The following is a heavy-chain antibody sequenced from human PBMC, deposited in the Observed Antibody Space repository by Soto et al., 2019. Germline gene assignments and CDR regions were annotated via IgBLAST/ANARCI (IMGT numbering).Heavy chain of an antibody. J-gene: IGHJ6*02. D-gene: IGHD3-10*01. CDR1: GGTFSSYA. V-gene: IGHV1-69*13. Sequence: ASVKVSCKASGGTFSSYAISWVRQAPGQGLEWMGGIIPIFGTANYAQKFQGRVTITADESTSTAYMELSSLRSEDTAVYYCASGGSASYYYYGMDVWGQGTTVTVSS. CDR2: IIPIFGTA. CDR3: ASGGSASYYYYGMDV.